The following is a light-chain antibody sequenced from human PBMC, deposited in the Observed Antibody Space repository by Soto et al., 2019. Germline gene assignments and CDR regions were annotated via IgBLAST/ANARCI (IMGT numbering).Light chain of an antibody. Sequence: DIPMTQSPSTMSASVGDRVTITCRASQSVSNWLAWYQQKPGKAPKLLIYGASTLENGVPSRFSGSGSGTEFTLTISSLQPDDFATYYCQQFNTNSPWTFGQGTKVEIK. J-gene: IGKJ1*01. CDR3: QQFNTNSPWT. CDR1: QSVSNW. CDR2: GAS. V-gene: IGKV1-5*03.